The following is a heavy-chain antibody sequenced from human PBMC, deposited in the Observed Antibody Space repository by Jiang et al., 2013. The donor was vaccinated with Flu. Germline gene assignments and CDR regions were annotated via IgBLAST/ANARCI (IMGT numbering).Heavy chain of an antibody. CDR2: ISSSSSTI. CDR3: ARDNGDSNGYYSSGPDAFDI. D-gene: IGHD3-22*01. V-gene: IGHV3-48*01. J-gene: IGHJ3*02. CDR1: GFTFSSYS. Sequence: VQLLESGGGLVQPGGSLRLSCAASGFTFSSYSMNWVRQAPGKGLEWVSYISSSSSTIYYADSVKGRFTISRDNAKNSLYLQMNSLRAEDTAVYYCARDNGDSNGYYSSGPDAFDIWGQGTMVTVSS.